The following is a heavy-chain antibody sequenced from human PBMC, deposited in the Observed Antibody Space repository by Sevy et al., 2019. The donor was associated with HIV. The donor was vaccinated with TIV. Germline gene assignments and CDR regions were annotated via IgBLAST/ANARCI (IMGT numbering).Heavy chain of an antibody. Sequence: GGSLRLSCAVSGFTFSSYWMSWVRQAPGKGLEWVANIKQDGSEKYYVDSVKGRFTISRDNAKNSLYLQMNSLRAEDTAVYYCARDHCSSTSCIPYYYGMDVWGQGTTVTVSS. V-gene: IGHV3-7*01. CDR1: GFTFSSYW. J-gene: IGHJ6*02. CDR2: IKQDGSEK. CDR3: ARDHCSSTSCIPYYYGMDV. D-gene: IGHD2-2*01.